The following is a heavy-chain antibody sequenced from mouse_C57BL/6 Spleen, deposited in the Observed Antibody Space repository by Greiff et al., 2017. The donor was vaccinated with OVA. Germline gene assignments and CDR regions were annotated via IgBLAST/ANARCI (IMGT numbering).Heavy chain of an antibody. J-gene: IGHJ4*01. CDR3: ARSTMITTGYYAMDY. V-gene: IGHV1-81*01. CDR1: GYTFTSYG. CDR2: IYPRSGNT. D-gene: IGHD2-4*01. Sequence: QVHVKQSGAELARPGASVKLSCKASGYTFTSYGISWVKQRTGQGLEWIGEIYPRSGNTYYNEKFKGKATLTADKSSSTAYMELRSLTSEDSAVYFCARSTMITTGYYAMDYWGQGTSVTVSS.